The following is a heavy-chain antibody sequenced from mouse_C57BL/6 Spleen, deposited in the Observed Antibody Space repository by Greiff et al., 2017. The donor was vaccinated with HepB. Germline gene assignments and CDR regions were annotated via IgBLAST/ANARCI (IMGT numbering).Heavy chain of an antibody. CDR2: ISYDGSN. V-gene: IGHV3-6*01. Sequence: DVKLQESGPGLVKPSQSLSLTCSVTGYSITSGYYWNWIRQFPGNKLEWMGYISYDGSNNYNPSLKNRISITRDTSKNQFFLKLNSVTTEDTATYYCAKEGGTVWGTGTTVTVSS. J-gene: IGHJ1*03. CDR1: GYSITSGYY. CDR3: AKEGGTV. D-gene: IGHD2-14*01.